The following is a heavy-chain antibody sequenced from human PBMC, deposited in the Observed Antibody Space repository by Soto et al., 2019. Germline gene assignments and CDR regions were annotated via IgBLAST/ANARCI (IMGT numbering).Heavy chain of an antibody. J-gene: IGHJ6*02. CDR3: AREGDVPYYYYGMDV. CDR2: INPSIGST. Sequence: ASVKVSCKASGYTFNTYNMYWVRQVPGQGLEWMGVINPSIGSTNYAQKFQGRVIMTRDTSTSTVYMELSTLRSDDTAVYYCAREGDVPYYYYGMDVWGQGTTVTVSS. V-gene: IGHV1-46*02. D-gene: IGHD2-21*02. CDR1: GYTFNTYN.